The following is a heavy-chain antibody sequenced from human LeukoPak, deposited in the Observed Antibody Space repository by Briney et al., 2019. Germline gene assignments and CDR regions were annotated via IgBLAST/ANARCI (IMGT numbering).Heavy chain of an antibody. CDR3: ARVGAKTTRYYFDY. D-gene: IGHD1-26*01. J-gene: IGHJ4*02. CDR2: INPSGGST. CDR1: GYTFIGHY. Sequence: VKVSCKASGYTFIGHYMHWVRQAPGQGLEWMGIINPSGGSTSYAQKFQGRVTMTRDMSTSTVYMELSSLRSEDTAVYYCARVGAKTTRYYFDYWGQGTLVTVSS. V-gene: IGHV1-46*01.